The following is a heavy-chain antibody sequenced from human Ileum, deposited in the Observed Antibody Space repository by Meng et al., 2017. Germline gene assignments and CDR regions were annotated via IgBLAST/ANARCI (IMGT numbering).Heavy chain of an antibody. CDR3: AREKLITNAFDI. Sequence: GGSLRLSCAASGLTFKDDGMNWVRQAPGKGLEWVSTINWNGDTTGYADSVKGRFTISRDNAKNSLYLQMNSLRAEDTALYYCAREKLITNAFDIWGQGKKV. CDR2: INWNGDTT. J-gene: IGHJ3*02. CDR1: GLTFKDDG. D-gene: IGHD3-22*01. V-gene: IGHV3-20*04.